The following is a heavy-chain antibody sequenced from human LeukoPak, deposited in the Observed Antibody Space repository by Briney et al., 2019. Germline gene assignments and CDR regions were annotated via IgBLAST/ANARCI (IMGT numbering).Heavy chain of an antibody. CDR3: ARATGYSYGSEFDY. Sequence: GGSLRLSCAASGFTFSSYWMHWVRQAPGKGLVWVSRINSDGSSTSYADSVKGRFTIFRDNAKNTLYLQMNSLRAEDTAVYYCARATGYSYGSEFDYWGQGTLVTVSS. J-gene: IGHJ4*02. V-gene: IGHV3-74*01. D-gene: IGHD5-18*01. CDR1: GFTFSSYW. CDR2: INSDGSST.